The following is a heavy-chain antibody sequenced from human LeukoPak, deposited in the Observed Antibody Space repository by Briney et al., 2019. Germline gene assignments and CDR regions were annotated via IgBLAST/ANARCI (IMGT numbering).Heavy chain of an antibody. CDR3: ARAYGSGSYTLLFFDY. D-gene: IGHD3-10*01. Sequence: ASVKVSCKASGYTFTSYYMPWVRQAPGQGLEWMGIINPSGGSTSYAQKFQGRVTMTRDTSTSTVYMELSSLRSEDTAVYYCARAYGSGSYTLLFFDYWGQGTLVTVSS. J-gene: IGHJ4*02. CDR2: INPSGGST. V-gene: IGHV1-46*01. CDR1: GYTFTSYY.